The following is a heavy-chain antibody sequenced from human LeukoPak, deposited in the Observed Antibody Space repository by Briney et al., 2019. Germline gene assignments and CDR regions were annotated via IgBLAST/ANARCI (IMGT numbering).Heavy chain of an antibody. CDR3: ARARMYSSSWKVPLDWYFDL. CDR1: GGSISSGSYY. V-gene: IGHV4-61*02. D-gene: IGHD6-13*01. CDR2: IYTSGST. Sequence: SETLSLTCTVSGGSISSGSYYWSWIRQPAGKGLEWIGRIYTSGSTNYNPSLKSRVTMSVDTSKNQFSLKLSSVTAADTAVYYCARARMYSSSWKVPLDWYFDLWGRGTLVTVSS. J-gene: IGHJ2*01.